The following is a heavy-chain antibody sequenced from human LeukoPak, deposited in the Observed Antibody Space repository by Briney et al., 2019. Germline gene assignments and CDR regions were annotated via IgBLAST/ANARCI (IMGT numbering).Heavy chain of an antibody. CDR1: GGSISSYY. CDR3: ARLAPTPYYDFWSTYYYYMDV. Sequence: PSETLSLTCTVSGGSISSYYWSWIRQPPGKGLEWIGYIYTSGSTNYNPSPKSRVTISVDTSKNQFSLKLSSVTAADTAVYYCARLAPTPYYDFWSTYYYYMDVWGKGTTVTVSS. D-gene: IGHD3-3*01. J-gene: IGHJ6*03. CDR2: IYTSGST. V-gene: IGHV4-4*09.